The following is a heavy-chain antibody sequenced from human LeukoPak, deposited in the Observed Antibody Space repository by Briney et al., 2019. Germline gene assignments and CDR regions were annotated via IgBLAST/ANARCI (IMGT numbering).Heavy chain of an antibody. D-gene: IGHD2-2*01. J-gene: IGHJ4*02. Sequence: WXGXINAGNGNTKYSQKFQGRVTITRDTSASTAYMELSSLRSEDTAVYYCARGEYQLLWGFDYWGQGTLVTVSS. V-gene: IGHV1-3*01. CDR3: ARGEYQLLWGFDY. CDR2: INAGNGNT.